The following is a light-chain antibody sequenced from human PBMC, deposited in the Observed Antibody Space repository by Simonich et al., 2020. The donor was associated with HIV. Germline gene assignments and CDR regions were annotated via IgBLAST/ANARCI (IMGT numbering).Light chain of an antibody. CDR3: QLRSNWPPT. CDR2: DAS. Sequence: EIVMTQSPATLSVSPGERATLSCWARQCISNYIAWYQHKPGQAPRLLIYDASNMATGIPARFSGSGSGTNFTLTISSLEPEDFAVYYCQLRSNWPPTFGQGTKVEIK. V-gene: IGKV3-11*01. CDR1: QCISNY. J-gene: IGKJ1*01.